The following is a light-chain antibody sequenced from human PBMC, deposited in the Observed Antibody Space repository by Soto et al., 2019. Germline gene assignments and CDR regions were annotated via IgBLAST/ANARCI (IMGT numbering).Light chain of an antibody. Sequence: EIVMTQSTATLSVSPGERATLSCRASQSVSGNLAWYQQKPGQAPRLLIYGASTRATGIPARFSGSGSGTECTLTLSSLQSEDFAVYYCWQCNNWPPTFGQGTKVEIK. J-gene: IGKJ1*01. CDR1: QSVSGN. V-gene: IGKV3D-15*01. CDR3: WQCNNWPPT. CDR2: GAS.